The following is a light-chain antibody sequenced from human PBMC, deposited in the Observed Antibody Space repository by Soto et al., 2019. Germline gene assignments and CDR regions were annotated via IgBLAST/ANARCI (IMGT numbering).Light chain of an antibody. CDR3: RLYYRGAPGV. CDR1: TGAVTSGHF. Sequence: QAVVTQEPSLTVSPGGTVTLTCASSTGAVTSGHFPNWVQQKPGQVPKSLIYSTSYKHYWTPARLSGSLLGGKAALTMSSVQHAEEAEDYCRLYYRGAPGVFGGGTKLTVL. J-gene: IGLJ2*01. CDR2: STS. V-gene: IGLV7-43*01.